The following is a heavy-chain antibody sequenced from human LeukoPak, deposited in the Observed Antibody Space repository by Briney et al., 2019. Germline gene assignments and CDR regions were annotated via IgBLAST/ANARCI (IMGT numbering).Heavy chain of an antibody. J-gene: IGHJ6*02. V-gene: IGHV1-8*01. CDR3: ARGAYYYGSGSRYYYGMDV. Sequence: ASVKVSCKASGYTFTSYDINWVRQATGQGLEWMGWMNPNSGNTGYAQKFQGRVTMTRNTSISTAYMELSSLRSEGTAVYYCARGAYYYGSGSRYYYGMDVWGQGTTVTVSS. D-gene: IGHD3-10*01. CDR2: MNPNSGNT. CDR1: GYTFTSYD.